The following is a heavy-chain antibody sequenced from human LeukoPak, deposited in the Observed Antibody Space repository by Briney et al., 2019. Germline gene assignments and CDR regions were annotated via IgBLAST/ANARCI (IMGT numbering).Heavy chain of an antibody. CDR2: ISPDGNYI. CDR3: ANPYYYDSSH. D-gene: IGHD3-22*01. CDR1: GFTFSNFA. V-gene: IGHV3-23*01. Sequence: GGSLRLSCAASGFTFSNFAMSWVRQTPGTGLAWLSAISPDGNYIYYADSVKGRFTTSRDNSKNTLYLQMNSLRAEDTAVYYCANPYYYDSSHWGQGTLVTVSS. J-gene: IGHJ4*02.